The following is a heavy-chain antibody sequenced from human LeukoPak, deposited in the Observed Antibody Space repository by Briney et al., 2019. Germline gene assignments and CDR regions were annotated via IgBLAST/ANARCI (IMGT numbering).Heavy chain of an antibody. CDR1: GDSITGYY. D-gene: IGHD6-13*01. Sequence: SETLSLTCSVSGDSITGYYWSWIRQPPGKELEWIGEINHSGSTNYNPSLKSRVTISVDTSKNQFSLKLSSVTAADTAVYYCARAYSSPFWFDPWGQGTLVTVSS. CDR3: ARAYSSPFWFDP. CDR2: INHSGST. V-gene: IGHV4-34*01. J-gene: IGHJ5*02.